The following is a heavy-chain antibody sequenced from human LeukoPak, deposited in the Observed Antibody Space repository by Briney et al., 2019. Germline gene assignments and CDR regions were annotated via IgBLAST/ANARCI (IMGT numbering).Heavy chain of an antibody. CDR1: GGSFNGYY. CDR2: INHSGST. Sequence: SETLSLTCAVYGGSFNGYYWSWIRQPPGKGLEWIGEINHSGSTNYNPSLKSRVTISVDTSKNQFSLKLSSVTAADTAVYYCARGTQWLDAFDIWGQGTMVTVSS. D-gene: IGHD6-19*01. V-gene: IGHV4-34*01. CDR3: ARGTQWLDAFDI. J-gene: IGHJ3*02.